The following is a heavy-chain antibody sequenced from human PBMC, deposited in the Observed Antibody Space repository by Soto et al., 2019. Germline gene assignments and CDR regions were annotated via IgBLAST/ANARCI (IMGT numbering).Heavy chain of an antibody. CDR3: AKNQGVELVPLATVDWFDP. V-gene: IGHV3-23*01. CDR2: ISGSGFKK. D-gene: IGHD1-26*01. J-gene: IGHJ5*02. Sequence: GGSLRLSCAASGFIFENFGMSWVRQTPGKGLEWISSISGSGFKKYYADSVKGRFTISRDNSKSTVYLELNNLSAEDTAVYHCAKNQGVELVPLATVDWFDPWGQGSVVTVSS. CDR1: GFIFENFG.